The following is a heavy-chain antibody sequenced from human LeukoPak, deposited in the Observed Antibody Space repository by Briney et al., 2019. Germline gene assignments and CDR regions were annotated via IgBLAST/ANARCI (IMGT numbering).Heavy chain of an antibody. Sequence: PGGSLRLSCAASGFTFSSYGMHWVRQAPGKGLEWVAVIWYDGSNKYYADSVKGRFTISRDNSKNTLYLQMNSLRAEDTAVYYCARDRDRAPYHYYGMDVWGKGTTVTVSS. CDR3: ARDRDRAPYHYYGMDV. V-gene: IGHV3-33*01. J-gene: IGHJ6*04. CDR1: GFTFSSYG. CDR2: IWYDGSNK.